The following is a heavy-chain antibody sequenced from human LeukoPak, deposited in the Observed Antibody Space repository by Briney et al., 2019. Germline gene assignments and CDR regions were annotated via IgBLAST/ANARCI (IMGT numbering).Heavy chain of an antibody. CDR1: GFSFSSYG. D-gene: IGHD6-13*01. V-gene: IGHV3-23*01. CDR2: ISHSGDSP. J-gene: IGHJ4*02. CDR3: GQDPSRIAAGRCDY. Sequence: PGGSLRLSCAASGFSFSSYGMSWVRQAPGKGLEWVSGISHSGDSPYYADSVKGRFTISRDNSMNTLFLQMDSLRAEDTAVYYCGQDPSRIAAGRCDYWGQGTRVTVSS.